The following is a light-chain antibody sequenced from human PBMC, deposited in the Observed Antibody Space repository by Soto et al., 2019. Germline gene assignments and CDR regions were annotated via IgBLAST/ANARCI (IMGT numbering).Light chain of an antibody. Sequence: QCLLTQPASVSGSRGQSITISCTGTSSDVGGYNYVSWYQQHPGKAPKLMIYEVSNRPSGVSNRFSGSKSGNTASLTISGLQADDEADYYCRSYTSSSTLYVFGTGTKVTVL. CDR3: RSYTSSSTLYV. CDR2: EVS. J-gene: IGLJ1*01. V-gene: IGLV2-14*01. CDR1: SSDVGGYNY.